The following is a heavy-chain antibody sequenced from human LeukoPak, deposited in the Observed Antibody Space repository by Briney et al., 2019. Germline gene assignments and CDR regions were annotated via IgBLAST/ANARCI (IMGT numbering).Heavy chain of an antibody. D-gene: IGHD2-2*01. Sequence: GGSLRLSCAATGFTFSSYAMSWVRQAPGKGLEWVSAISGSGGSTYYADSVKGRFTISRDNSKNTLYLQMNSLRAEDTAVYYCAKSHGDVVVVPATYFDYWGQGTLVTVSS. CDR2: ISGSGGST. CDR1: GFTFSSYA. V-gene: IGHV3-23*01. CDR3: AKSHGDVVVVPATYFDY. J-gene: IGHJ4*02.